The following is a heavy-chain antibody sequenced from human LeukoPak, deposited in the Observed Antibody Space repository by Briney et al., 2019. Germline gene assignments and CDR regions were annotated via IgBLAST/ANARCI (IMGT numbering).Heavy chain of an antibody. CDR1: GFSFTAPGMG. CDR3: AHLVVTIDWRSYFDY. J-gene: IGHJ4*02. Sequence: SGPTLVNPQQTLTLTCTFSGFSFTAPGMGVAWIRQPPGKALEWLAFIYYNGDNRHSPSLRSRLTITRDASKNQVVLAMTNLDPMDTATYYCAHLVVTIDWRSYFDYWGQGALVTVSS. V-gene: IGHV2-5*01. CDR2: IYYNGDN. D-gene: IGHD3-9*01.